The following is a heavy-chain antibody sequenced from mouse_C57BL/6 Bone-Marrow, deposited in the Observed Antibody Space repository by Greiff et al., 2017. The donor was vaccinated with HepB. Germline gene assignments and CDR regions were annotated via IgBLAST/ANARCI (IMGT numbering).Heavy chain of an antibody. CDR3: ARLYYGYLFDY. V-gene: IGHV1-64*01. D-gene: IGHD2-2*01. Sequence: QVQLQQPGAELVKPGASVKLSCKASGYTFTSYWMHWVKQRPGQGLEWIGMIHPNSGSTNYNEKFKSKATLTVDKPSSTAYMQLSSLTSEDSAVYYCARLYYGYLFDYWGQGTALTVSS. CDR1: GYTFTSYW. CDR2: IHPNSGST. J-gene: IGHJ2*01.